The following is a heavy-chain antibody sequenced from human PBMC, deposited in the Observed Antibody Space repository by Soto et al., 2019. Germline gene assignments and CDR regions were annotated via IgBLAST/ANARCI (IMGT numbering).Heavy chain of an antibody. J-gene: IGHJ4*02. CDR2: ISGSGGST. CDR3: AKDGIKQWLASRGEYYFDY. CDR1: GFTFSSYA. V-gene: IGHV3-23*01. D-gene: IGHD6-19*01. Sequence: GGSLRLSCAASGFTFSSYAMSWVRQAPGKGLEWVSAISGSGGSTYYADSVKGRFTISRDNSKNTLYLQMNSLRAEDTAVYYCAKDGIKQWLASRGEYYFDYWGQGTLVTVSS.